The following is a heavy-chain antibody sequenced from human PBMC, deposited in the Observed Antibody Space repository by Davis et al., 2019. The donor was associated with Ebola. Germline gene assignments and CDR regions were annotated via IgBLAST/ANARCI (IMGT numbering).Heavy chain of an antibody. CDR1: GFSLSNVRVG. Sequence: SGPTLVKPPETLTLTCSVSGFSLSNVRVGVSWIRQPPGKALEWLAHIFSDDEESYSTSLKGRLTISRDTSESQVVLTMTNMDPVDTVTYYCARTYTVTEHWYFDLWGRGTLVTVSS. V-gene: IGHV2-26*01. D-gene: IGHD4-17*01. CDR2: IFSDDEE. CDR3: ARTYTVTEHWYFDL. J-gene: IGHJ2*01.